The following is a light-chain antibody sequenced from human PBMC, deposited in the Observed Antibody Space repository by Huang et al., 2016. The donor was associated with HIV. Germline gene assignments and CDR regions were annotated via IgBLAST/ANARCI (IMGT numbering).Light chain of an antibody. V-gene: IGKV1-39*01. CDR2: ATS. CDR1: QSIDTF. J-gene: IGKJ2*01. CDR3: QQSHTGPRT. Sequence: DIQMTQSPSFLSASVGDRVTITCRASQSIDTFLNWYQHKPGRAPRLLIYATSSVQSEVPSRFTGGCSGTHFTLTINNLQPEDFATYYCQQSHTGPRTFGQGTKLEIK.